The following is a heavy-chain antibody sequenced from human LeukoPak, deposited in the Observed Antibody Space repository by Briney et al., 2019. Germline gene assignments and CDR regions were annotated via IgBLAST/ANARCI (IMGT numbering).Heavy chain of an antibody. CDR3: ASLRLGSIAARLHPN. CDR2: IYYSGST. D-gene: IGHD6-6*01. V-gene: IGHV4-39*01. Sequence: SETLSLTCTVSGGSISSSSYYWGWIRQPPGKGLEWIGSIYYSGSTYYNPSLKSRVTISVDTSKNQFSLKLSSVTAADTAVYYCASLRLGSIAARLHPNWGQGTLVTVSS. CDR1: GGSISSSSYY. J-gene: IGHJ4*02.